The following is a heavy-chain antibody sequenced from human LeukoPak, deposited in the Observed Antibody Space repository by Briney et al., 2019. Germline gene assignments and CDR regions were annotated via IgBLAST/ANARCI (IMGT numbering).Heavy chain of an antibody. J-gene: IGHJ4*02. CDR2: IIPIFGTA. CDR3: ARGGVVRGYPDY. CDR1: GGTFSSYA. V-gene: IGHV1-69*05. D-gene: IGHD2-8*01. Sequence: SVKVSCKASGGTFSSYAISWVRQAPGQGLEWMGGIIPIFGTANYAQKFQGRVAITTDESTSTAYMELSSLRSEDTAVYYCARGGVVRGYPDYWGQGTLVTVSS.